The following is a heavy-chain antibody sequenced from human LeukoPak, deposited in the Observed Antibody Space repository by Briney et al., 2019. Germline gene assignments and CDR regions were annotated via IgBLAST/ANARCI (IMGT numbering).Heavy chain of an antibody. CDR3: AKDSGYCARTTCRLAN. D-gene: IGHD2-2*01. CDR1: GFTFSTYA. Sequence: GGSLRLSCAASGFTFSTYAMSWVRQAPGKGLEWVSAISDGGASTYYADSVKGRFTISRDNSRNTLYLQMDSLRVEDTAIYYCAKDSGYCARTTCRLANWGQGTLVTVSS. J-gene: IGHJ4*02. CDR2: ISDGGAST. V-gene: IGHV3-23*01.